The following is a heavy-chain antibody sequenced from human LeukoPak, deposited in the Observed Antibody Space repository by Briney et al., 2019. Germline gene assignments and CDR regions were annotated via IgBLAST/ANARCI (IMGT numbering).Heavy chain of an antibody. CDR2: INAGNGNI. J-gene: IGHJ4*02. CDR3: ARDTYDFWSGYYHNDLSFDY. Sequence: ASVKVSCKASGHTSTTYAIHWVRQAPGQGLEWMGWINAGNGNIKYSQKFQGRVTITGDTSTSTAYMELRSLRSDDTAVYYCARDTYDFWSGYYHNDLSFDYWGQGTLVTVSS. D-gene: IGHD3-3*01. V-gene: IGHV1-3*01. CDR1: GHTSTTYA.